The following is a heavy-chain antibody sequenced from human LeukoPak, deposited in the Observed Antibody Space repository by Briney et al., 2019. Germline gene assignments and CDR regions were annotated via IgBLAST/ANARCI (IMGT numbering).Heavy chain of an antibody. CDR2: IYSSGST. CDR1: SASISSGSNY. V-gene: IGHV4-39*07. J-gene: IGHJ3*02. CDR3: ARSDGFGLVGI. D-gene: IGHD2-2*01. Sequence: PSETLSLTCTVSSASISSGSNYWGWIRQSPGKTLEWIGSIYSSGSTYYNPSLKSRVIIIIDTPKNHFSLTLSSVTAADTAVYYCARSDGFGLVGIWGQGTMVTVSS.